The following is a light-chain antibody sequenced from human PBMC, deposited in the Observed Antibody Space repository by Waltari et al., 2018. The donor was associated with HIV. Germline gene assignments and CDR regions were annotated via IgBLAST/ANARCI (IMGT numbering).Light chain of an antibody. Sequence: DIQMTQSPSPLSASVGATVVISCRASQRITYFLNWYQLKPGKAPALLISGASSLQSGVPSRFVGSGSGTDFTLTIKNLQPGDFATYFCQQSDSFPYTFGPGTKLDI. CDR1: QRITYF. J-gene: IGKJ2*01. V-gene: IGKV1-39*01. CDR3: QQSDSFPYT. CDR2: GAS.